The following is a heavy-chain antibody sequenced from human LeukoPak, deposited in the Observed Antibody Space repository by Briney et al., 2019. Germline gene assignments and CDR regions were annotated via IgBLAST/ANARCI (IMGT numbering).Heavy chain of an antibody. D-gene: IGHD1-14*01. CDR3: VRQPDSARYGFDY. CDR1: GFTFDNND. V-gene: IGHV3-13*01. CDR2: IGPAGYT. J-gene: IGHJ4*02. Sequence: GGSLRLSCEVSGFTFDNNDMHWVRQTTGKGLEWVSAIGPAGYTYYADSVRGRFTITRDNAKQSLYLQMNSLRVEDTAVYHCVRQPDSARYGFDYWGQGTLVTVSS.